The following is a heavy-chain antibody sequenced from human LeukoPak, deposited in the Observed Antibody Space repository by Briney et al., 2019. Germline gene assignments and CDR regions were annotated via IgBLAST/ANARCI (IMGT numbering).Heavy chain of an antibody. J-gene: IGHJ4*02. V-gene: IGHV4-59*01. CDR2: IYYSGST. Sequence: SETLSLTCTVSGGSISSYYWSRLRQPPGKGLEWIGDIYYSGSTKYNPSLKSRVTISVDTSKNQFSLKLSSVTAADTAVYYCARGSSYCGGDCFDYWGQGTLVTVSS. CDR1: GGSISSYY. D-gene: IGHD2-21*01. CDR3: ARGSSYCGGDCFDY.